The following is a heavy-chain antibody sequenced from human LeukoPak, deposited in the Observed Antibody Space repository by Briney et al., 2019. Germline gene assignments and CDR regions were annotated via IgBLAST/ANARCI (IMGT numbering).Heavy chain of an antibody. CDR2: ISGSGGSI. V-gene: IGHV3-23*01. J-gene: IGHJ4*02. CDR1: GFTFGSYA. CDR3: ARGTAATPKAPFDY. Sequence: GGSLRLSCAASGFTFGSYAMSWVRQAPGKGLEWVSSISGSGGSIYYADSVKGRFTFSRDNSKNTLYVQMNSLRAEDTAVYYWARGTAATPKAPFDYWGQGTLVTVSS. D-gene: IGHD6-13*01.